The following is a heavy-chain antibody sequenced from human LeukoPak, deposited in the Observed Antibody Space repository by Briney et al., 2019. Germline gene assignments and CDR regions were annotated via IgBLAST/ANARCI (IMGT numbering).Heavy chain of an antibody. CDR1: GFTLRNYA. D-gene: IGHD4/OR15-4a*01. CDR2: ITRSGSTK. V-gene: IGHV3-11*01. CDR3: ARVADYGSFDY. Sequence: PGGSLRLSCAASGFTLRNYAMSWVRRAPGKGLEWVSYITRSGSTKHYADSVKGRFTISRDDVDYSVYLQMNSLRAEDTAVYYCARVADYGSFDYWGQGTLVTVSS. J-gene: IGHJ4*02.